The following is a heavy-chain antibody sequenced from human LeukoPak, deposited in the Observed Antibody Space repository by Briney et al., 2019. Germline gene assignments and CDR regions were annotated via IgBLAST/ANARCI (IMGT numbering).Heavy chain of an antibody. J-gene: IGHJ6*03. Sequence: ASVKVSCKASGYTFTGYYMHWVRQAPGQGLEWMGWINPNSGGTNYAQKFQGRVTMTRDTSISTAYMELSRLRSDDTAVYYCARDLQYSSSWYEPDYYYYYMDVWGKGTTVTVSS. V-gene: IGHV1-2*02. D-gene: IGHD6-13*01. CDR3: ARDLQYSSSWYEPDYYYYYMDV. CDR1: GYTFTGYY. CDR2: INPNSGGT.